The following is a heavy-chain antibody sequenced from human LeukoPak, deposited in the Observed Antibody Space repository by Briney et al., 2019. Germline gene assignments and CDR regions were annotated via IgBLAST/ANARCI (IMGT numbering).Heavy chain of an antibody. Sequence: SETLSLTCAVYGGSFSGYYWSWIRQPPGKGLEWIGEINHSGSTNYNPSLKSRVTISVDTSKNQFSLKLSSVTAADTAVYYCARHEPATVSAFDYWGQGTLVTVSS. CDR1: GGSFSGYY. CDR2: INHSGST. CDR3: ARHEPATVSAFDY. D-gene: IGHD1-14*01. J-gene: IGHJ4*02. V-gene: IGHV4-34*01.